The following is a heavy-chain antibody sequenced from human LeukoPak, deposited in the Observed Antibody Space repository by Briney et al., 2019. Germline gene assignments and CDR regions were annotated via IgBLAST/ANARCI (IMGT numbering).Heavy chain of an antibody. CDR1: GGSVSSYY. D-gene: IGHD2-2*01. CDR2: IYYSGST. J-gene: IGHJ6*03. V-gene: IGHV4-59*02. Sequence: SETLSLTCTVSGGSVSSYYWSWIRQPPGKGLEWIGYIYYSGSTNYNPSLKSRVTISVDTSKNQFSLKLSSVTAADTAVYYCARTTVPAASYYYYYMDVWGKGTTVTVSS. CDR3: ARTTVPAASYYYYYMDV.